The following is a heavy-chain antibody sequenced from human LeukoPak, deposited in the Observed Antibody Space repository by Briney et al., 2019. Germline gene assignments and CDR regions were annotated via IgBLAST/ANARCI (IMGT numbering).Heavy chain of an antibody. CDR3: ARDVRGPHDF. CDR2: IDPDGNT. D-gene: IGHD2/OR15-2a*01. Sequence: GGSLRLSCAASGFTLSNSWMHWVRQAPGKGLVWVSRIDPDGNTDYADSVKGRFTISRDNAKNTLYLQMNSLRAEDTAVYRCARDVRGPHDFWGQGTLVTVSP. J-gene: IGHJ4*02. V-gene: IGHV3-74*01. CDR1: GFTLSNSW.